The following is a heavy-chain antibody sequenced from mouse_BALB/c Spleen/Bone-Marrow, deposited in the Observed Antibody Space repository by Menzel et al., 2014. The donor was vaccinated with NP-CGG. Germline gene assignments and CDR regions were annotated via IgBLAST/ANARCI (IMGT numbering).Heavy chain of an antibody. J-gene: IGHJ3*01. Sequence: VQLQQSGAELARPGASVKMSCKASGYTFTSYTMHWVKQRPGQGLEWIGYINPSSGYTNYNQKFKDKATLTADKSSSTAYMQLSSLTSEDSAVYYCARERNRDSFAYWGQGTLVTVSA. CDR3: ARERNRDSFAY. CDR1: GYTFTSYT. CDR2: INPSSGYT. V-gene: IGHV1-4*01.